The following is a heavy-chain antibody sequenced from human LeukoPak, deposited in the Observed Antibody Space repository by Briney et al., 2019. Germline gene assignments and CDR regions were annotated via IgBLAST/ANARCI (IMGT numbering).Heavy chain of an antibody. CDR1: GFTFSSYA. CDR3: AKALWYLYDSSGYPFDY. J-gene: IGHJ4*02. D-gene: IGHD3-22*01. CDR2: ISGSGGST. Sequence: GGSLRLSCAASGFTFSSYAMSWARQAPGKGLEWVSAISGSGGSTYYADSVKGRFTISRDNSKNTLYLQMNSLRAEDTAVYYCAKALWYLYDSSGYPFDYWGQGTLVTVSS. V-gene: IGHV3-23*01.